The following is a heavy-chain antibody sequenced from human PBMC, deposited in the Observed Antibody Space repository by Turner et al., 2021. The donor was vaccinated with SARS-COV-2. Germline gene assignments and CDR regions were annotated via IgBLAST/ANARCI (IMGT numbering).Heavy chain of an antibody. V-gene: IGHV4-39*01. J-gene: IGHJ6*02. D-gene: IGHD1-26*01. CDR1: GGSISSSSYY. CDR3: AGEVVVLTTTHYGMDV. Sequence: QLQLQESGPGLVKPSETLSLTCTVSGGSISSSSYYWGWIRQPPGKGLEWIGSIYYSGSTYYNPSLKSRVTISVDTSKNQFSLKRSSVTAADTAVYYCAGEVVVLTTTHYGMDVWGQGTTVTVSS. CDR2: IYYSGST.